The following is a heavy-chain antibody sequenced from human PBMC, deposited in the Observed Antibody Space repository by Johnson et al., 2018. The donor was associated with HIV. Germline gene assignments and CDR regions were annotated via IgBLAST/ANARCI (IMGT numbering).Heavy chain of an antibody. CDR2: IYSDGSDT. CDR1: GFIFRNYW. Sequence: VQLVESGGGLVQPGGSLRLSCAASGFIFRNYWMHWVRQTPGKGLVWVARIYSDGSDTAYADSVKGRFTISRDNAKKTLYLQMNSLRAEDTAVYYGARKQWLDIPADALVFWSQGTMVTVSS. D-gene: IGHD6-19*01. CDR3: ARKQWLDIPADALVF. J-gene: IGHJ3*01. V-gene: IGHV3-74*03.